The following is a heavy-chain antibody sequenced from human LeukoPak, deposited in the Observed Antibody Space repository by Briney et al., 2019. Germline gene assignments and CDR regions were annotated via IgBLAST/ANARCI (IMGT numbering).Heavy chain of an antibody. CDR1: GGSISGSSYY. CDR3: ARLNQGESLDY. J-gene: IGHJ4*02. V-gene: IGHV4-39*01. D-gene: IGHD3-16*01. Sequence: SETLSLTCTVSGGSISGSSYYWGWIRQPPGKGLEWIGSIYYSGSTYYNPSLKSRVTISVDTSKNQFSLKLSSVTAADTAVYYCARLNQGESLDYWGQGTLVTVSS. CDR2: IYYSGST.